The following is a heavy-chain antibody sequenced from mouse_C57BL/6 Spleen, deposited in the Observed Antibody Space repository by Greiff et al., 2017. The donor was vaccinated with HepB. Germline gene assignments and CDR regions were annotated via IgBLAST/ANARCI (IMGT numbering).Heavy chain of an antibody. CDR3: TSFITTVPPCAY. CDR1: GFNIKDYY. V-gene: IGHV14-1*01. Sequence: EVQLQQSGAELVRPGASVKLSCTASGFNIKDYYMHWVKQRPEQGLEWIGRIDPEDGDTEYAPKFQGKATMTAATSSNTAYLQLSSLTSEDTAVYYCTSFITTVPPCAYWGQGTRVTVSA. CDR2: IDPEDGDT. D-gene: IGHD1-1*01. J-gene: IGHJ3*01.